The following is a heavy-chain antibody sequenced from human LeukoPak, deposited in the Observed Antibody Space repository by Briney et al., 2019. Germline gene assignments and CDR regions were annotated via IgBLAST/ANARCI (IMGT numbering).Heavy chain of an antibody. CDR3: ATDSYVSGSYYRLFY. Sequence: PGGSLRLSCAASGFTFSSYTMNWVRQAPGKGLEGVSGINSDGGTTTYADSVKGRFTISRDNAKNTLYLQMNNLRAEDTAIYYCATDSYVSGSYYRLFYWGQGTLVTVSS. CDR2: INSDGGTT. CDR1: GFTFSSYT. V-gene: IGHV3-74*01. J-gene: IGHJ4*02. D-gene: IGHD3-10*01.